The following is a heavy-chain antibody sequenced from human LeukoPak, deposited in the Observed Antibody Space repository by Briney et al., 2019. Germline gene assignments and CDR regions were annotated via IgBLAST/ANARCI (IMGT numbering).Heavy chain of an antibody. V-gene: IGHV4-39*01. CDR1: GGSISSSSYY. Sequence: PSETLSLTCIVSGGSISSSSYYWGWIRQPPGKGLEWIGSIYYSGSTYHNPSLKSRVTISVDTSKNQFSLKLSSVTAADTAVYYCARARQYSGNPVGAFDIWGQGTMVTVSS. CDR3: ARARQYSGNPVGAFDI. D-gene: IGHD1-26*01. J-gene: IGHJ3*02. CDR2: IYYSGST.